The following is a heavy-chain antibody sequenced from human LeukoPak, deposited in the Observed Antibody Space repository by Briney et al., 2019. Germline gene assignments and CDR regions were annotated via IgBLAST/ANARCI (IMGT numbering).Heavy chain of an antibody. CDR3: ARGRGVSLWFGELLSGDY. CDR2: IIPIPGIA. V-gene: IGHV1-69*02. Sequence: GASVKVSCKASGGTFSSYTISWVRQAPGQGREWMGRIIPIPGIANYAQKFQGRVTIHRDKSTSTAYMQLSSLRAEDTAVYYCARGRGVSLWFGELLSGDYWGQGTLVTVSS. CDR1: GGTFSSYT. J-gene: IGHJ4*02. D-gene: IGHD3-10*01.